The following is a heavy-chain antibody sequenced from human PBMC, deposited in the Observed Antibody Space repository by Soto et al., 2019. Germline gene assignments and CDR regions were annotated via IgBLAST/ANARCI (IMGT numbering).Heavy chain of an antibody. CDR2: IRSKAYGGTT. V-gene: IGHV3-49*04. D-gene: IGHD6-13*01. J-gene: IGHJ6*02. Sequence: PGGSLRLSCTASGFTFGDYAMSWVRQAPGKGLEWVGFIRSKAYGGTTEYAASVKGRFTTSRDDSKSIAYLQMNSLKTEDTAVYYCTRGNFGSSWYVDYYYYYGMDVWGQGTTVTVSS. CDR1: GFTFGDYA. CDR3: TRGNFGSSWYVDYYYYYGMDV.